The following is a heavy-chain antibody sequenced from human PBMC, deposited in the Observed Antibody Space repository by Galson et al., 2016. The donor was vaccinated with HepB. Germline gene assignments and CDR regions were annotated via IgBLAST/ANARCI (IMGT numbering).Heavy chain of an antibody. CDR3: ARAPLTPDDF. CDR2: INHSGIT. Sequence: SETLSLTCAFNGGSFSAYYWSWIRQPPGKGLEWIGEINHSGITNYSPSLKSRVTISVDTSKNQFSLKLSSVTAADTAVYFCARAPLTPDDFWSQGTLVTVSS. J-gene: IGHJ4*02. D-gene: IGHD3-9*01. V-gene: IGHV4-34*01. CDR1: GGSFSAYY.